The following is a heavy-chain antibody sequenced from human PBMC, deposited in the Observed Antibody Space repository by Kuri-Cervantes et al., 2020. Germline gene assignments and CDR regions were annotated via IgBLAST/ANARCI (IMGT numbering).Heavy chain of an antibody. J-gene: IGHJ6*02. CDR1: GGSISSSSYY. V-gene: IGHV4-39*02. CDR2: IYYSGST. D-gene: IGHD3-3*01. Sequence: ESLKISCTVPGGSISSSSYYWGWIRQPPGKGLEWIGSIYYSGSTYYNPSLKSRVTISVHTSKNQFSLKLSSVTAADTAVYYCARDRGMVTSGYYFRSFVQGDYYGMDVWGQGTTVTVSS. CDR3: ARDRGMVTSGYYFRSFVQGDYYGMDV.